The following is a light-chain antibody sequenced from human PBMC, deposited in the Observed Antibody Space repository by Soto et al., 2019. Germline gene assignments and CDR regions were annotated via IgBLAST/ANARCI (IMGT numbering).Light chain of an antibody. V-gene: IGLV2-11*01. CDR1: SSDVGGYNY. J-gene: IGLJ1*01. CDR3: CSYAGSYTFVV. Sequence: QSALTQPRSVSGSPGQSVTISCTGTSSDVGGYNYVSWYQQHPGKAPKLMIYDVSKRPSGVPDRFSGSKSGNTASLTISGLQAEDEVEYSCCSYAGSYTFVVFGTGTKLTVL. CDR2: DVS.